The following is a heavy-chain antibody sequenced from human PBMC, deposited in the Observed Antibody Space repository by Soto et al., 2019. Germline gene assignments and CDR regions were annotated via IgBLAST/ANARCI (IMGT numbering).Heavy chain of an antibody. V-gene: IGHV4-39*01. Sequence: SETLSLTCTVSGVSISSSSYYWGWIRQPPGKGLEWIGSIYYTGSTYYNPSLKSRVTISVDTSKNQFSLKLSSVTAADTAVYYCARQRVGGMDVWGQGTTVTVSS. J-gene: IGHJ6*02. CDR3: ARQRVGGMDV. D-gene: IGHD1-26*01. CDR1: GVSISSSSYY. CDR2: IYYTGST.